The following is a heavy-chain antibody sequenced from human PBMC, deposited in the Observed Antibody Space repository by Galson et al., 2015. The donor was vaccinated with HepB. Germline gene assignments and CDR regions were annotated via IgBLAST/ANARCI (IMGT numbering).Heavy chain of an antibody. D-gene: IGHD7-27*01. CDR1: GFTFSSYG. J-gene: IGHJ4*02. V-gene: IGHV3-33*01. Sequence: SLRLSCAASGFTFSSYGMHWVRQAPGKGLEWVAVIWYDGSNKYYADSVKGRFTISRDNSKNTLYLQMNSLRAEDTAVYYCARDGGANWDTKYYFDYWGQGTLVTVSS. CDR2: IWYDGSNK. CDR3: ARDGGANWDTKYYFDY.